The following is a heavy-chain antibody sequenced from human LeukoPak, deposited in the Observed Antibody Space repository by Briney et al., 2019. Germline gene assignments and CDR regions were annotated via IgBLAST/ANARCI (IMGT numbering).Heavy chain of an antibody. J-gene: IGHJ4*02. Sequence: SETLSLTCTVSGGSISSYYWSWIRQPPGKGLEWIGYIYYSGSTNYNPSLKSRVTISVDTSKNQFSLKLSSVTAADTAVYYCARHSYGYISLMDYWGQGTLATVSS. CDR1: GGSISSYY. CDR2: IYYSGST. D-gene: IGHD5-18*01. CDR3: ARHSYGYISLMDY. V-gene: IGHV4-59*08.